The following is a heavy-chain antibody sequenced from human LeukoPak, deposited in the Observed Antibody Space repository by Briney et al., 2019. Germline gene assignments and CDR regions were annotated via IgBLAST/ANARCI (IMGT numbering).Heavy chain of an antibody. J-gene: IGHJ4*02. D-gene: IGHD1-1*01. Sequence: GRSLRLSYAAAGFTFTDYYMTWIRQAPGKGLEWDSYIGGSGSNRDYADSVKGRFTISRDNAENSLYLQLNNLRAEDTAVYYCARMGRELDCWGQGTRVTVSS. CDR1: GFTFTDYY. CDR2: IGGSGSNR. V-gene: IGHV3-11*01. CDR3: ARMGRELDC.